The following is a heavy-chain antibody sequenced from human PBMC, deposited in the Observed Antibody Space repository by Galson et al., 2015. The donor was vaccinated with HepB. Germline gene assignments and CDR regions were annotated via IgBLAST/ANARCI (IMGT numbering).Heavy chain of an antibody. CDR1: GYTLTELS. V-gene: IGHV1-24*01. Sequence: SVKVSCKVSGYTLTELSMHWVRQAPGKGLEWMGGFDPEDGETIYAQKFQGRVTMTEDTSTDTAYMELSSLRSEDTAVYYCATGEVDCSGGSCYSNWFDPWGQGTLVTVSS. D-gene: IGHD2-15*01. CDR3: ATGEVDCSGGSCYSNWFDP. CDR2: FDPEDGET. J-gene: IGHJ5*02.